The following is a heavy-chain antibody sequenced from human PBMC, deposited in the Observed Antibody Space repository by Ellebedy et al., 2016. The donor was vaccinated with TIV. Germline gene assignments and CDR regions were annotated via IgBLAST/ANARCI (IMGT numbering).Heavy chain of an antibody. CDR3: ARDGNLLSI. CDR1: GFTFSSYW. Sequence: GESLKISXAASGFTFSSYWMHWVRQAPGKGLVWVSRINSDGSITTYADSVKGRFTISRDNAKSSLYLQMHSLRADDTAVYYCARDGNLLSIWGQGTMVTVSS. CDR2: INSDGSIT. V-gene: IGHV3-74*01. D-gene: IGHD3-10*01. J-gene: IGHJ3*02.